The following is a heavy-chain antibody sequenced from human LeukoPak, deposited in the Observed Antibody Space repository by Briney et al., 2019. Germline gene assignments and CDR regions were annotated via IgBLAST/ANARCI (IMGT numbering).Heavy chain of an antibody. CDR2: IYYSGST. CDR1: SGSISSYSYY. Sequence: PSETLSLTCTVSSGSISSYSYYWGWICQPPGKGLEWIGSIYYSGSTYYNPSLKSRVTVSVDTSKNQFSLKLSSVTAADTAVYYCASPRYSGTYYAAFDIWGQGTMVTVSS. J-gene: IGHJ3*02. V-gene: IGHV4-39*01. CDR3: ASPRYSGTYYAAFDI. D-gene: IGHD1-26*01.